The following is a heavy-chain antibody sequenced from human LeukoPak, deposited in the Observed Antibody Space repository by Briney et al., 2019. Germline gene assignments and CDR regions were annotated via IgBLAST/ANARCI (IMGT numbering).Heavy chain of an antibody. J-gene: IGHJ4*02. CDR1: GFTFSSYA. D-gene: IGHD2-15*01. CDR3: ATKGGGYCSGGSCYIFNY. V-gene: IGHV3-23*01. Sequence: GGSLRLSCAASGFTFSSYAMSWVRQAPGKGLEWVSVISGSGDSTNCAGSVKGRYTIFRDNSKNTLYLQMNSLRAEDTAVYYCATKGGGYCSGGSCYIFNYWGQGTLVTVSS. CDR2: ISGSGDST.